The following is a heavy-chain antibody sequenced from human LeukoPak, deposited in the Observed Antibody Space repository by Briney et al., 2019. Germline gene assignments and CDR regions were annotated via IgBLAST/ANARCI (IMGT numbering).Heavy chain of an antibody. CDR1: GYNFNNFI. V-gene: IGHV1-18*01. Sequence: ASVKVSCKASGYNFNNFIITWVRQAPGQGLEWMGWISAYNGNTNNAQKFQGRVTMTTDTSTSTAYMELRSLRSDDTAVYYCARVLRLGELLIRYAFDIWGQGTMVSVPS. D-gene: IGHD3-16*01. CDR2: ISAYNGNT. CDR3: ARVLRLGELLIRYAFDI. J-gene: IGHJ3*02.